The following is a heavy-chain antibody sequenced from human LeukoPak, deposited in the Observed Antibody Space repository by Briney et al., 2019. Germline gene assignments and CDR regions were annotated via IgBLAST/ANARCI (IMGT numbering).Heavy chain of an antibody. CDR2: IVVGRGNT. D-gene: IGHD4-23*01. CDR3: AADRGYGGPQTYYYSTFGMDV. V-gene: IGHV1-58*02. CDR1: GFTFTSSA. Sequence: TSVQVSCQASGFTFTSSAMHWVRPARGQRREWIGWIVVGRGNTNYAQRFRERVTITRDMSTSTANMELSRLRPEDTAVYYCAADRGYGGPQTYYYSTFGMDVWGQGTTVTVSS. J-gene: IGHJ6*02.